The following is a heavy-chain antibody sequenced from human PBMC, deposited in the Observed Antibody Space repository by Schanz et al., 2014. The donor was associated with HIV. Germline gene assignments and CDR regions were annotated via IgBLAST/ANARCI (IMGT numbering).Heavy chain of an antibody. CDR2: INPSGAGT. V-gene: IGHV1-46*04. CDR3: ARDFNIGDQYYFDH. J-gene: IGHJ4*02. CDR1: GGSFSSHA. Sequence: QVQLVQSGAEVQTPGSSVKVSCKASGGSFSSHAFSWVRQAPGQGLEWMGMINPSGAGTTYARKLQGRVTMTRDTSTSTVYMHLSSLRSDDTAVYFCARDFNIGDQYYFDHWGQGTLVTVSS. D-gene: IGHD2-21*02.